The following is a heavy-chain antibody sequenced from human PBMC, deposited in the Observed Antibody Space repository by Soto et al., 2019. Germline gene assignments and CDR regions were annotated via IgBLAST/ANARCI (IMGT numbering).Heavy chain of an antibody. CDR1: GFTFSSYA. Sequence: DVQLLESGGGLVQPGGSLRLSCAASGFTFSSYAMSWVRQAPGKGLAWVSALTGSGGSTYYADSVKGRFTISRDNSRDTRYLEMNSLRAEYTAVYFCAGGGTSGNYAFDIWGQGTLVTVSS. D-gene: IGHD2-8*01. CDR3: AGGGTSGNYAFDI. CDR2: LTGSGGST. V-gene: IGHV3-23*01. J-gene: IGHJ3*02.